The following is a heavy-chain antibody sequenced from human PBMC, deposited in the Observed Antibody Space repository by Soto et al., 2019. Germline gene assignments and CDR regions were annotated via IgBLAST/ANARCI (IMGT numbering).Heavy chain of an antibody. V-gene: IGHV4-34*01. Sequence: PSETLSLTCAVYGGSFSGYYWTWIRQPPGKGLEWIGEINHSGHSNYNPSLKSRVAMSVDPSKNQFSLNLFSVTAADTAVYYCVRDSRWYIYYGMDVWGQGTTVNVS. D-gene: IGHD6-13*01. CDR2: INHSGHS. CDR1: GGSFSGYY. J-gene: IGHJ6*02. CDR3: VRDSRWYIYYGMDV.